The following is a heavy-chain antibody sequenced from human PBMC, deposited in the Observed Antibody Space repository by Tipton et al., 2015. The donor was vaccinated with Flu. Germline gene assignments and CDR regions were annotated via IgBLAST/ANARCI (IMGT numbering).Heavy chain of an antibody. J-gene: IGHJ6*02. D-gene: IGHD2-2*01. CDR3: ARDQYCSSTSCPYYYYGMDV. CDR1: GDSVSSNSAA. V-gene: IGHV6-1*01. Sequence: LVKPTQTLSLTCAISGDSVSSNSAAWNWIRQSPSRGLEWLGRTYYRSKWYNDYAVSVKSRITINPDTSKNQFSLQLNSVTPEDTAVYYCARDQYCSSTSCPYYYYGMDVWGQGTTVTVSS. CDR2: TYYRSKWYN.